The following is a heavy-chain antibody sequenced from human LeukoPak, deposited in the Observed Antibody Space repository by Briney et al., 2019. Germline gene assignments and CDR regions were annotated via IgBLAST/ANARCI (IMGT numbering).Heavy chain of an antibody. Sequence: SGTLSLTCGVSGGSITNTNYWTWVRQPPGKGLEWIGEVNLQGSTNYNPSLMGRVAISVDTSENHISLQLTSVTAADTAVYYCAREGGPYRPLDYSGQGTLVTISS. CDR2: VNLQGST. V-gene: IGHV4-4*02. CDR3: AREGGPYRPLDY. CDR1: GGSITNTNY. J-gene: IGHJ4*02.